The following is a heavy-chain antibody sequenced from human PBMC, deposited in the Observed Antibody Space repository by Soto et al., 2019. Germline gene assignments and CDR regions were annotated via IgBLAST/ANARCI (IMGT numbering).Heavy chain of an antibody. V-gene: IGHV3-23*01. CDR3: AKGQVVPGAHYYYYGMDV. D-gene: IGHD2-2*01. CDR1: GFTFSSHA. CDR2: ISGSDGST. J-gene: IGHJ6*02. Sequence: GSLRLSCAASGFTFSSHAISWVRQAPGKGLEWVSAISGSDGSTYYADSVKGRFTISRDNSKNTLYLQMNSLRAEDTAVYYCAKGQVVPGAHYYYYGMDVWGQGSTVTVSS.